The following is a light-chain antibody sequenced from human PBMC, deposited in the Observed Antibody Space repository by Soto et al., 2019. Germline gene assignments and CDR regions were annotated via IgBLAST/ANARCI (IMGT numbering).Light chain of an antibody. CDR2: DVG. Sequence: QSALTQPASVSGSPGQSITISCTGTSSDVGGYNYVSWYQQHPGKAPKLMIYDVGNRPSGVSNRFSGSKSGNTASLTFSGFQAEDEAHYYCCSYTGIRTLVFAPGRKVT. V-gene: IGLV2-14*01. J-gene: IGLJ1*01. CDR1: SSDVGGYNY. CDR3: CSYTGIRTLV.